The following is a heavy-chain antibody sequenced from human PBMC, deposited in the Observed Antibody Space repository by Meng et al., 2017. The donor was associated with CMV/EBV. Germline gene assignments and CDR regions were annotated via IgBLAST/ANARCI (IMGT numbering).Heavy chain of an antibody. CDR3: AHQLRYFDWVNNWFDP. Sequence: TPLQDPGHTRVKPTLTLTLTCPFSGFSLSTSGVGVGCIRQPPGKALEWLALIYWDDDKRYSPSLKSRLTITEDTSKNQVVLTMTNMDPVDTATYYCAHQLRYFDWVNNWFDPWGQGTLVTVSS. CDR1: GFSLSTSGVG. V-gene: IGHV2-5*02. D-gene: IGHD3-9*01. CDR2: IYWDDDK. J-gene: IGHJ5*02.